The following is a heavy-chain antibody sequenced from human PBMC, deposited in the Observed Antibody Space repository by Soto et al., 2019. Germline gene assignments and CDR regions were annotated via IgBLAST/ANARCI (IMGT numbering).Heavy chain of an antibody. J-gene: IGHJ6*02. CDR1: GFTFSRFA. CDR3: ARKCSSTSCHNFYYYYALDV. CDR2: TSFDGGDK. Sequence: QVHLVESGGGVVQPGRSLRLSCAASGFTFSRFAMHWVRQAPGKGPEWVALTSFDGGDKFYADSVKGRFTISRDNSKNTLYLEMNTLRPEDTAVYYCARKCSSTSCHNFYYYYALDVWGQGTTVTVSS. V-gene: IGHV3-30*04. D-gene: IGHD2-2*02.